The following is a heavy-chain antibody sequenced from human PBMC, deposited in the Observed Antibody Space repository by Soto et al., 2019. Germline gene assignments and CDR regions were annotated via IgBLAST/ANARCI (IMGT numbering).Heavy chain of an antibody. V-gene: IGHV1-2*02. J-gene: IGHJ6*02. Sequence: ASVKVSCKASGYTFTGYYMHWVRQAPGQGLEWMGWINPNSGGTNYAQKFQGRVTITADESTSTAYMELSSLRSEDTAVYYCARVGYCSSTSCRHYYYYGMDVWGQGTTVTVSS. CDR3: ARVGYCSSTSCRHYYYYGMDV. CDR1: GYTFTGYY. D-gene: IGHD2-2*01. CDR2: INPNSGGT.